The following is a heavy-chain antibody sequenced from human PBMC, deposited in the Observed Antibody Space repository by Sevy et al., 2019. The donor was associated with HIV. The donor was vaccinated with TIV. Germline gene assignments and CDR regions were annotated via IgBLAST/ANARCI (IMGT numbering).Heavy chain of an antibody. J-gene: IGHJ5*02. D-gene: IGHD2-2*01. V-gene: IGHV4-34*01. CDR2: INESGIT. CDR3: ARSPPVVVVPGAPSWFDP. CDR1: DGSFSGYY. Sequence: SETLSLTCAVHDGSFSGYYWNWIRQLPGKGLEWIGEINESGITYYNPSLKSRVTISVDTSKKQSSLKLISVTAADTAVYFCARSPPVVVVPGAPSWFDPWGQGTLVTVSS.